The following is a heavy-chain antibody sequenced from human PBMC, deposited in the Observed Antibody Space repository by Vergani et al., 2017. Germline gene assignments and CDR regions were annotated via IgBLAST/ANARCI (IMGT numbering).Heavy chain of an antibody. V-gene: IGHV3-30-3*01. CDR2: ISYDGSNK. CDR1: GFTFSSYA. CDR3: ARDGGIAARPEYYFDY. J-gene: IGHJ4*02. Sequence: QVQLVESGGGEVQPGRSLRLSCAASGFTFSSYAMHWVRQAPGKGLEWVAVISYDGSNKYYADSVKGRFTISRDNSKNTLYLQMNSLRAEDTAVYYCARDGGIAARPEYYFDYWGQGTLVTVSS. D-gene: IGHD6-6*01.